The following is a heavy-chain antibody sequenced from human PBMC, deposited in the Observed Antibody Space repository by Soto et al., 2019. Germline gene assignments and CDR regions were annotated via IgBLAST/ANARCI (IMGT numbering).Heavy chain of an antibody. J-gene: IGHJ4*02. CDR3: VNDSTLSGVRQGLDF. CDR1: GFTFDDYA. CDR2: IIWNSAYI. Sequence: EVQLVESGGGLVQPGGSLRLSCAVSGFTFDDYAMHWVRQAPGKGLEWVAGIIWNSAYIVYADSVKGRFTISRDNAKNSLYLQMNSLRAEDTALYYCVNDSTLSGVRQGLDFWGRGTLVTVSS. D-gene: IGHD7-27*01. V-gene: IGHV3-9*01.